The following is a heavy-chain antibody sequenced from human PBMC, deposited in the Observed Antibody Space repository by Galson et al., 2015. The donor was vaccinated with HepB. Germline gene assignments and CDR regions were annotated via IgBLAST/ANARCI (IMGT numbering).Heavy chain of an antibody. D-gene: IGHD2-8*02. V-gene: IGHV3-23*01. CDR1: GFTFSSYA. CDR3: AKSLGTGAARGLDV. CDR2: ISGGGDGT. Sequence: SLRLSCAASGFTFSSYAISWVRQAPGKGLEWVSTISGGGDGTYYADSVKGRFTVSRANAKTTLSLQMNSLRDEDTAVYYCAKSLGTGAARGLDVWGQGTTVTVSS. J-gene: IGHJ6*02.